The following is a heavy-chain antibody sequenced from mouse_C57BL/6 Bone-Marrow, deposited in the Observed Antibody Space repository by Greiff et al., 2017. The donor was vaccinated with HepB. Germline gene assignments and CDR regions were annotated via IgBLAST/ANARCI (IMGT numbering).Heavy chain of an antibody. CDR1: GYSFTGYY. CDR3: AREPLITTVVARAMDY. Sequence: EVQLQQSGPELVKPGASVKISCKASGYSFTGYYMHWVKQSHGNILDWIGYIYPYNGVSSYNQKFKGKATLTVDKSSSTAYMELRSLTSEDSAVYYCAREPLITTVVARAMDYWGQGTSVTVSS. J-gene: IGHJ4*01. V-gene: IGHV1-31*01. CDR2: IYPYNGVS. D-gene: IGHD1-1*01.